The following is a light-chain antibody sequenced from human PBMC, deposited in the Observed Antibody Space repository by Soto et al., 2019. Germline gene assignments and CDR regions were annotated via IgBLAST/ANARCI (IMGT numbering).Light chain of an antibody. CDR2: TAS. Sequence: DIQMTQSPSTLSASVGDRCTITCRASQSISSWLAWYQQKPGKAPKLLIYTASSLQSGVPSRFSGSGFGTDFSLTIDSLQPEDFASYYCQQSYSTPWTFGRGTKVDIK. J-gene: IGKJ1*01. CDR1: QSISSW. V-gene: IGKV1-39*01. CDR3: QQSYSTPWT.